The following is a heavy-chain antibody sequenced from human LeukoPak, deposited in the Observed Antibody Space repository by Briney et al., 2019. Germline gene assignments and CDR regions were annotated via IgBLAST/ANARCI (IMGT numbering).Heavy chain of an antibody. CDR3: ARGEWQQLAPWY. D-gene: IGHD6-13*01. V-gene: IGHV4-39*07. J-gene: IGHJ4*02. CDR2: IYHSGST. Sequence: SETLSLTCTVSGGSISSSSYYWGWIRQPPGKGLEWIGSIYHSGSTYYNPSLKSRVTISVDRSKNQFSLKLSSVTAADTAVYYCARGEWQQLAPWYWGQGTLVTVSS. CDR1: GGSISSSSYY.